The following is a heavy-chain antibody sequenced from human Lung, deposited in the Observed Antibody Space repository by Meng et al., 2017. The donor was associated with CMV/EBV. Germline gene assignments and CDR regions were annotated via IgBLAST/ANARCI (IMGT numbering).Heavy chain of an antibody. CDR3: AKAVGPTLVDALDL. D-gene: IGHD1-26*01. Sequence: GESLKISCAASGFTLDDYGMSWVRQAAGKGLEWVSGIRWNGDTTAYTDSVRSRFIISRENEKNSLYLQMNNLGAENTAFYYWAKAVGPTLVDALDLWGQGTXVTVSS. CDR1: GFTLDDYG. CDR2: IRWNGDTT. V-gene: IGHV3-20*04. J-gene: IGHJ3*01.